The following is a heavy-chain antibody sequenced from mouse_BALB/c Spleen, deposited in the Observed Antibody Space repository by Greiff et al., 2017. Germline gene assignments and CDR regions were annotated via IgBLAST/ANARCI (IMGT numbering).Heavy chain of an antibody. Sequence: EVQLQQSGPELVKPGASVKMSCKASGYTFTSYVMHWVKQKPGQGLEWIGYINPYNDGTKYNEKFKGKATLTSDKSSSTAYMELSSLTSEDSAVYDCASGDYYGSSYDYAMDYWGQGTSVTVSS. V-gene: IGHV1-14*01. CDR3: ASGDYYGSSYDYAMDY. CDR2: INPYNDGT. CDR1: GYTFTSYV. J-gene: IGHJ4*01. D-gene: IGHD1-1*01.